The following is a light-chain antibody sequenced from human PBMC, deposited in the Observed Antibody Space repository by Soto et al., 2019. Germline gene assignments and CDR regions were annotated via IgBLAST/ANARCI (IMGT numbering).Light chain of an antibody. CDR1: QSISSW. CDR3: QQYNSYWT. V-gene: IGKV1-5*01. J-gene: IGKJ1*01. CDR2: DAS. Sequence: DTQMTQSPSTVSASVGDRVTITCRASQSISSWLAWYQQKPGKAPKLLIYDASSLESGVPSRFSGSGSGTEFTLTISSLQPDDFATYYCQQYNSYWTFGQGTKVEIK.